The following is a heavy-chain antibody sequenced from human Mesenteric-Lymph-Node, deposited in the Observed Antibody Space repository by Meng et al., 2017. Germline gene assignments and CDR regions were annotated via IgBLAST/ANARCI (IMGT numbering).Heavy chain of an antibody. CDR3: ARSGLGGYCSSTSCYQGNGIAY. V-gene: IGHV1-69*05. J-gene: IGHJ4*02. D-gene: IGHD2-2*01. CDR1: GGTFSSYA. CDR2: IIPIFGTA. Sequence: SVKVSCKASGGTFSSYAISWVRQAPGQGLEWMGGIIPIFGTANYAQKFQGRVTMTTDTSTSTAYMELRSLRSDDTAVYYCARSGLGGYCSSTSCYQGNGIAYWGQGKLVNGAS.